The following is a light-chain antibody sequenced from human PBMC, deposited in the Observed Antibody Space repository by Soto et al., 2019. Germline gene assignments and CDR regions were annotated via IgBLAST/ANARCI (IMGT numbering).Light chain of an antibody. CDR2: SAS. J-gene: IGKJ4*01. CDR3: QQLYSHPLT. V-gene: IGKV1-9*01. CDR1: QGITSY. Sequence: DIQRTQSPSFLSASVGDRVTITCRASQGITSYLAWYQQRPGKDPRLLIYSASTLQSGVPSRFSGSGYGTDFSLTISNLQPEDFATYYCQQLYSHPLTFGGGTKV.